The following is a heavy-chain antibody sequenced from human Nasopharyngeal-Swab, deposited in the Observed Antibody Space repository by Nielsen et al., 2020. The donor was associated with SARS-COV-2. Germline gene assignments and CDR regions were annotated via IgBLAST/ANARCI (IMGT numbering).Heavy chain of an antibody. CDR1: GFPFRRYC. J-gene: IGHJ4*02. Sequence: GESLKLSCASSGFPFRRYCMHLVRHAPGKGLECVAVISYHVRNKYYADSVKGRFTISRDNSKNTLYLQMNSLRAEDTAVYYCAKGASRYYDFWSGYSDYGGQGTLVNVSS. D-gene: IGHD3-3*01. V-gene: IGHV3-30*18. CDR3: AKGASRYYDFWSGYSDY. CDR2: ISYHVRNK.